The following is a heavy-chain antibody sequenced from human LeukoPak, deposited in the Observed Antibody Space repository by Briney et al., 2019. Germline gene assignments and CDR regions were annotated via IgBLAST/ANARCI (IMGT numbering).Heavy chain of an antibody. CDR2: IYAGGSA. CDR3: TRLLPTSNHFFES. D-gene: IGHD2-8*01. J-gene: IGHJ4*02. V-gene: IGHV3-53*01. Sequence: GASLRLSCAASGFTVSYDYMSWVRQAPGKGLEWGSVIYAGGSAYYADSVRGRFTISRDNSENTLYLQMNSLRAEDTAVYYCTRLLPTSNHFFESWGQRTLVTVSS. CDR1: GFTVSYDY.